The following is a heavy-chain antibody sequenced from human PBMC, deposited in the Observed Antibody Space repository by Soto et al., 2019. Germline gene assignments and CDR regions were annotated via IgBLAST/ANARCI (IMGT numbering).Heavy chain of an antibody. CDR1: GGSLSSYT. CDR2: IIPILGIA. Sequence: SVKVSCKASGGSLSSYTISWVRQATGQGLEWMGRIIPILGIANYAQKFQGRVTITADKSTSTAYMELSSLRSEDTAVYYCARDRGYCSRTSCYDFGYYYFMDVWGKGTTVTVSS. CDR3: ARDRGYCSRTSCYDFGYYYFMDV. J-gene: IGHJ6*03. D-gene: IGHD2-2*01. V-gene: IGHV1-69*04.